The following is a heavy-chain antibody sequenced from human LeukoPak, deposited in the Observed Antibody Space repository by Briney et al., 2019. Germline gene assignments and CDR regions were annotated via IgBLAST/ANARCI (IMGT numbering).Heavy chain of an antibody. J-gene: IGHJ4*02. CDR2: INHSGST. CDR1: GGSFSGYY. CDR3: ASSPEGGSEPFDY. Sequence: SETLSLTCAVYGGSFSGYYWSWIRQPPGKGLEWIGEINHSGSTNYNPSLKSRVTISVDTSKNQFSLKLSSVTAADTAVYYCASSPEGGSEPFDYWGQGTLVTVSS. D-gene: IGHD1-14*01. V-gene: IGHV4-34*01.